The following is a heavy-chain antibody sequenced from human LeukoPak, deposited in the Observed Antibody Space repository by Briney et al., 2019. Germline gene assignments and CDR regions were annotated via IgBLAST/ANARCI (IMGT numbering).Heavy chain of an antibody. CDR3: ARVDPVLRRGYCSGGSCTLPELYYYYYGMDV. J-gene: IGHJ6*02. V-gene: IGHV1-69*04. CDR2: IIPILGIA. CDR1: GGTFSSYA. D-gene: IGHD2-15*01. Sequence: SVKVSCKASGGTFSSYAISWVRQAPGQGLEWMGRIIPILGIANYAQKFQGRVTITADKSTSTAYMELSSLRSEDTAVYYCARVDPVLRRGYCSGGSCTLPELYYYYYGMDVWGQGTTVTVSS.